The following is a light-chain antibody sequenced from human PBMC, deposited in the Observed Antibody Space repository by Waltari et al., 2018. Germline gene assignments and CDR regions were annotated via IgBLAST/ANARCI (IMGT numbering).Light chain of an antibody. V-gene: IGKV3-20*01. CDR2: GAT. CDR3: QKYLGSPYS. CDR1: QSVSTY. J-gene: IGKJ2*03. Sequence: VILTQSPATLSLSPGERATLSCRASQSVSTYLAWYQQKPGQAPRLLIYGATARATGIPDRFSGSGSGTDFTRTISSLEPEDFAVYYCQKYLGSPYSFGQGT.